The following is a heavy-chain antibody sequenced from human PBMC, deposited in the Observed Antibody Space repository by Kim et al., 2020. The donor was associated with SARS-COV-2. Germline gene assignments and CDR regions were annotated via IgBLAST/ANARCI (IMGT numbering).Heavy chain of an antibody. D-gene: IGHD3-10*01. CDR1: GYTFTSYD. J-gene: IGHJ6*02. CDR3: ARSSRITMVQGVIINYYYGMDV. Sequence: ASVKVSCKASGYTFTSYDINWVRQATGQGLEWMGWMNPNSGNTGYAQKFQGRVTMTRNTSISTAYMELSSLSSEDTAVYYCARSSRITMVQGVIINYYYGMDVWGQGTTVTFSS. CDR2: MNPNSGNT. V-gene: IGHV1-8*01.